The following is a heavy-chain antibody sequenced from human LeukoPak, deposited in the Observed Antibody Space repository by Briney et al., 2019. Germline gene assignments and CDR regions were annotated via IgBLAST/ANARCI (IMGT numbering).Heavy chain of an antibody. V-gene: IGHV4-59*08. J-gene: IGHJ4*02. CDR2: ISYSGSA. CDR3: ARQASCSSTNCYPFDY. Sequence: NPSETLSLTCTVSGGSISSDYWSWIRQPPGKGLEWIGWISYSGSATYNPSLKTRVTISVDTSKNQFSLKLSSVTAADTAVYYCARQASCSSTNCYPFDYWGQGTPVTVSS. CDR1: GGSISSDY. D-gene: IGHD2-2*01.